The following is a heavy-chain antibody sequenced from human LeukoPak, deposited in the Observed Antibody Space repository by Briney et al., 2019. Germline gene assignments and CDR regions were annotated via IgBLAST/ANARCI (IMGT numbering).Heavy chain of an antibody. CDR3: ARIGTTTRGPAGLDV. V-gene: IGHV3-48*03. CDR1: GFTFSSYE. J-gene: IGHJ6*02. CDR2: IASGGGANR. Sequence: GGSLRLSCAASGFTFSSYEMNWVRQAPGKGLEWVSYIASGGGANRFYSESVKGRFTISRDNAKNSLYLHMDSLRAEDTGVYYCARIGTTTRGPAGLDVWGQGTTVTVSS. D-gene: IGHD2/OR15-2a*01.